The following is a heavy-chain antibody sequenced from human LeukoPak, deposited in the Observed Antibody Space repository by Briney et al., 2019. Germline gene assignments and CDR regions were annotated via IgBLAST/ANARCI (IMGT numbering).Heavy chain of an antibody. V-gene: IGHV3-11*05. CDR3: ARVAAADTAMMNFDH. D-gene: IGHD5-18*01. CDR1: GFTFSDYY. J-gene: IGHJ4*02. CDR2: ISSSSIYI. Sequence: NPGGSLRLSCAASGFTFSDYYMSWIRQAPGKGLEWVSSISSSSIYIYYADSVKGRFTISRDNAKKSLYLQMNSLRAEGTAVYYCARVAAADTAMMNFDHWGQGTLVTVSS.